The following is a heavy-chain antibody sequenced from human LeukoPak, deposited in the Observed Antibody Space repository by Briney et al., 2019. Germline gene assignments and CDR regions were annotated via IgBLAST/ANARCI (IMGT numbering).Heavy chain of an antibody. CDR1: GFTFDDYA. CDR2: ISWNSGSI. V-gene: IGHV3-9*01. Sequence: GRSLRLSCAASGFTFDDYAMHWVRQAPGKGLEWVSGISWNSGSIGYADSVKGRFTISRDNAKNSLYLQMNSLRAEDTALYYCAKDREVVITTTFDYWGQGTLVTVSS. D-gene: IGHD3-22*01. J-gene: IGHJ4*02. CDR3: AKDREVVITTTFDY.